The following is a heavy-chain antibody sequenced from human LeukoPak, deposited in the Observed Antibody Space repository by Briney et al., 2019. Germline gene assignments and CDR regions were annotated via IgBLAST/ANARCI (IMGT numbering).Heavy chain of an antibody. D-gene: IGHD3-16*01. CDR1: GFTFSSYG. CDR2: IWYDGSNK. Sequence: PGRSLRLSCAASGFTFSSYGMHWVRQAPGKGLEWVAVIWYDGSNKYYADPVKGRFTISRDNSKNTLYLQMNSLRAEDTAVYYCARDRWGAFDIWGQGTMVTVSS. CDR3: ARDRWGAFDI. J-gene: IGHJ3*02. V-gene: IGHV3-33*01.